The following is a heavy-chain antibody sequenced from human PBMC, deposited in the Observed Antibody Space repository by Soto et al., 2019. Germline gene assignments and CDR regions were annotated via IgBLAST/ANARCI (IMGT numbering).Heavy chain of an antibody. CDR2: LYYGGST. J-gene: IGHJ4*02. CDR1: GGSVSSFF. D-gene: IGHD6-19*01. V-gene: IGHV4-59*02. CDR3: ARVRHGWTFFDY. Sequence: SETLSLTCTVSGGSVSSFFWSWIRQPPGRGLEWIGYLYYGGSTHYSPSLKSRVTISVDTSQNQFSLNLMSVTAADTAIYYCARVRHGWTFFDYWSQGNLVT.